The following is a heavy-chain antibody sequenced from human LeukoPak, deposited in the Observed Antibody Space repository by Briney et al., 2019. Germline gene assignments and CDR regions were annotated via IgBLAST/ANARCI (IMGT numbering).Heavy chain of an antibody. CDR3: ARENSVLLWFGEEGGEFDY. D-gene: IGHD3-10*01. CDR1: GFTFSRYW. J-gene: IGHJ4*02. CDR2: INSDGSST. Sequence: GGSLRLSCAASGFTFSRYWMHWVRHAPGKGLVWVSRINSDGSSTIYADSVKGRFTISRDNAKNTLYLQMNSLRAEDTAVYYCARENSVLLWFGEEGGEFDYWGQGTLVTVSS. V-gene: IGHV3-74*01.